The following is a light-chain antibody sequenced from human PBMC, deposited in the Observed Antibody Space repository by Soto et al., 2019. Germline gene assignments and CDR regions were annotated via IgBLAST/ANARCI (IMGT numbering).Light chain of an antibody. Sequence: QSALTQPRSVSGSPGQSVTISCTGTTGDVGTYNFVSWYQHHPGKAPKLMIYDASKRPSGVPDRFSGSKSGNTASLTISGLQAEDEADYYCSSYTSSSPYVFGTGTKLTVL. CDR1: TGDVGTYNF. J-gene: IGLJ1*01. CDR2: DAS. CDR3: SSYTSSSPYV. V-gene: IGLV2-11*01.